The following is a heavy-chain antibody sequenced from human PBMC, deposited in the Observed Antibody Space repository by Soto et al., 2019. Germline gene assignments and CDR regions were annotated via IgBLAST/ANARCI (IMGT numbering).Heavy chain of an antibody. V-gene: IGHV3-53*01. D-gene: IGHD1-20*01. CDR1: GFTVSTNY. Sequence: GGSLRLSCVASGFTVSTNYMSWARQAPGKGLEWVSVIYSGGSTYYADSVKGRFTISRDNSKKTLYLQMNSLRAEDTAVYYCARGHNSYTRGFDYWGEGTPAPASS. CDR3: ARGHNSYTRGFDY. CDR2: IYSGGST. J-gene: IGHJ4*02.